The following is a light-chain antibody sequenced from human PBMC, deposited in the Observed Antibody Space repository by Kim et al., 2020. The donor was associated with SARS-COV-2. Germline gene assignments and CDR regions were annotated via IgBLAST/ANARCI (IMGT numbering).Light chain of an antibody. J-gene: IGKJ2*01. CDR3: QQYDNYPFT. Sequence: DIQMTQSPSTLSAFVGDRVTITCRASQSITTWLAWYQQKPGRAPKLLIQKASNLESGVPSRFSGSGSGTEFTLTITSLQPDDFASYYCQQYDNYPFTFGPGTKLEI. V-gene: IGKV1-5*03. CDR2: KAS. CDR1: QSITTW.